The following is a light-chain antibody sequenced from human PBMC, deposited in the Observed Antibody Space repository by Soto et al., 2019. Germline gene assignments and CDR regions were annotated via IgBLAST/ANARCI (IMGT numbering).Light chain of an antibody. J-gene: IGLJ3*02. Sequence: QSALTQPASVSGSPGQSITISCTGTSNDIGIYNYVSWFQHHPGKAPKLIIYEVTNRPSGVSDRFSGSKSDNTASLTISGLQAEDEADYYCSSYTISSTWVLGGGTKVTVL. CDR2: EVT. V-gene: IGLV2-14*01. CDR1: SNDIGIYNY. CDR3: SSYTISSTWV.